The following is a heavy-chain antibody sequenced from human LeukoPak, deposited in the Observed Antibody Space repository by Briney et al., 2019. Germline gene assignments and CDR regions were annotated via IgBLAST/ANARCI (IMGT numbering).Heavy chain of an antibody. CDR3: ARSTSLYSSSWYYCAFDI. J-gene: IGHJ3*02. D-gene: IGHD6-13*01. CDR1: GFTFSIYW. V-gene: IGHV3-7*01. CDR2: IKQDGSEK. Sequence: GGSPRLSCAASGFTFSIYWMSWVRQAPGKGLEWVANIKQDGSEKYYVDSVKGRFTISRDNAKNSLYLQMNSLRAEDTAVYYCARSTSLYSSSWYYCAFDIWGQGTMVTVSS.